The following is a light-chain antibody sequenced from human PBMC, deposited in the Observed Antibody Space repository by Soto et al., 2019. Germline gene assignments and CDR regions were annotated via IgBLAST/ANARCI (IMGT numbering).Light chain of an antibody. Sequence: EIVLTQSPGTLSLPPGERATLSCRASQSVRSSYLAWYQQKFGQAPRLLIYGASSRATGIPDRFSGSGSGTDFTLTISRLEPEDFAVYYCQQYGSSSWTFGQGTQVDIK. CDR1: QSVRSSY. CDR2: GAS. CDR3: QQYGSSSWT. J-gene: IGKJ1*01. V-gene: IGKV3-20*01.